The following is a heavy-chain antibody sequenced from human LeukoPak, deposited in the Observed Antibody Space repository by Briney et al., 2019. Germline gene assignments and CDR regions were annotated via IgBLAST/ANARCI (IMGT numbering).Heavy chain of an antibody. CDR3: AKDQSLGLLLIFDY. Sequence: GGSLRLSCAASGFTFSSYAMSWVRQAPGKGLEWVSAISGNGGSTYYADSVKGRFTISRDNSKNTLYLQMNSLRAEDTAVYYCAKDQSLGLLLIFDYWGQGTLVTVSS. CDR1: GFTFSSYA. CDR2: ISGNGGST. D-gene: IGHD3-22*01. V-gene: IGHV3-23*01. J-gene: IGHJ4*02.